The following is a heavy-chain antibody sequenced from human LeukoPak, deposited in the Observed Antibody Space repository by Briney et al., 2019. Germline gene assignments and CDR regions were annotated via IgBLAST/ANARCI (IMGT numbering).Heavy chain of an antibody. CDR3: AKDLWYDSSGYYFSYFDY. CDR2: ISGSGGST. D-gene: IGHD3-22*01. Sequence: GSLRLSCAASGFPFSSYAMSWVRQAPGKGLEWVSAISGSGGSTYYADSVKGRFTISRDNSKNTLYLQMNSLRAEDTAVYYCAKDLWYDSSGYYFSYFDYWGQGTLVTVSS. CDR1: GFPFSSYA. V-gene: IGHV3-23*01. J-gene: IGHJ4*02.